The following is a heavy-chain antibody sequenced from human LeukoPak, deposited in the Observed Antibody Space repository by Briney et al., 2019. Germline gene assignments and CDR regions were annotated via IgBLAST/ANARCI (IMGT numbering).Heavy chain of an antibody. Sequence: PSETLSLTCAVYGGSFSGYYWSWIRQPPGKGLEWIGEINYSGSTNYNPSLKSRVTISVDTSKNQFSLKLSSVTAADTAVYYCARRRVVVAARIDYWGQGTLVTVSS. V-gene: IGHV4-34*01. CDR1: GGSFSGYY. D-gene: IGHD2-15*01. CDR2: INYSGST. CDR3: ARRRVVVAARIDY. J-gene: IGHJ4*02.